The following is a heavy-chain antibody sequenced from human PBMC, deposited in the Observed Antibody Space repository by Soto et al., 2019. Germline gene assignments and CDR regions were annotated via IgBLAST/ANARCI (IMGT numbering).Heavy chain of an antibody. CDR1: GYTFTSYD. V-gene: IGHV1-8*01. D-gene: IGHD2-15*01. CDR3: ARVDSGSGGSCYPC. Sequence: QVQLVQSGAEVKKPGASVKVSCKASGYTFTSYDINWVRQATGQGREWMGWMNPNSGNTGYAQKFQGRVTMTRNTSISTVSMVLSSRRSVDTAVYYWARVDSGSGGSCYPCWGQGTLVTVSS. CDR2: MNPNSGNT. J-gene: IGHJ4*02.